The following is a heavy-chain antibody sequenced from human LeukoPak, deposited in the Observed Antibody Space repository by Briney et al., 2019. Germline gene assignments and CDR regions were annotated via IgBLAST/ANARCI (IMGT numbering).Heavy chain of an antibody. CDR3: ARVMGVRTVAGLDY. CDR1: GFTFSSYS. D-gene: IGHD6-19*01. J-gene: IGHJ4*02. CDR2: ISSSSSYI. Sequence: GGSLRLSCAASGFTFSSYSMNWVRQAPGKGLEWVSSISSSSSYIYYADSVKGRFTISRDKANNSLYLQMNGLRAEDTAVYYCARVMGVRTVAGLDYCGQATLVTASS. V-gene: IGHV3-21*01.